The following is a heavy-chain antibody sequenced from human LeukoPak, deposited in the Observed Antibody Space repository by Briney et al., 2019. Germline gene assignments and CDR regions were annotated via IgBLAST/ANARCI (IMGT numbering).Heavy chain of an antibody. Sequence: PSQTLSLTCAVSGGSISSGGYSWSWIRQPPGKGLEWIGYIYHSGSTYYNPSLKSRVTISVDRSKNQFSLKLSSVTAADTAVYYCATTSRNYWNSLDYWGQGTLVTVSS. CDR2: IYHSGST. V-gene: IGHV4-30-2*01. CDR3: ATTSRNYWNSLDY. CDR1: GGSISSGGYS. D-gene: IGHD1-7*01. J-gene: IGHJ4*02.